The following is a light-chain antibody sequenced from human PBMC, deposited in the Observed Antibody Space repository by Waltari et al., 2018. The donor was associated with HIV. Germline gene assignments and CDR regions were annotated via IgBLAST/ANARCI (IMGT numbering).Light chain of an antibody. J-gene: IGKJ5*01. CDR2: AAS. CDR3: QQYKSYPIT. CDR1: QDIDNY. V-gene: IGKV1-16*01. Sequence: DIQMTQSPSSLSASVGDRVTITCRASQDIDNYLVWFQQKPGKAPESLVYAASSLQSGVSLRFSGSGSATDFTLTISSLQPEDCATYYCQQYKSYPITFGQGTRLEIK.